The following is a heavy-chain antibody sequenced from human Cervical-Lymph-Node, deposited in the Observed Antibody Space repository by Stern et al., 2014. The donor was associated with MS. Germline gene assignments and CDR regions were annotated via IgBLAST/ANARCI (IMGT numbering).Heavy chain of an antibody. Sequence: QVQLVQSGADVKRSGASVTLSCKASGYSFTDYYIKWVRQAPGQGLEWMGMINPNDGDTGYAPRFQGRVTLTRDTSTNTAYMQLSSLRSDDTAVYFCARWGLHKPLDYWGQGTLVTVSS. D-gene: IGHD2-21*02. CDR3: ARWGLHKPLDY. V-gene: IGHV1-46*01. J-gene: IGHJ4*02. CDR1: GYSFTDYY. CDR2: INPNDGDT.